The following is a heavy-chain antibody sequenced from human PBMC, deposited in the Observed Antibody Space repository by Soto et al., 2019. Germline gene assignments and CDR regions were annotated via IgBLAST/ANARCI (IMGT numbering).Heavy chain of an antibody. CDR1: GFTFSSYS. CDR2: ISSSSRTI. V-gene: IGHV3-48*02. D-gene: IGHD3-16*01. J-gene: IGHJ5*02. CDR3: AREIASRGAVWFDP. Sequence: EVQLVESGGGLVQPGGSLRLSCAASGFTFSSYSMNWVRQAPGMGLEWVSCISSSSRTIYYADSVKGRFTISRDNAKNSLYLQMNSLRDEDTAVYYWAREIASRGAVWFDPWGQGTLVTVSS.